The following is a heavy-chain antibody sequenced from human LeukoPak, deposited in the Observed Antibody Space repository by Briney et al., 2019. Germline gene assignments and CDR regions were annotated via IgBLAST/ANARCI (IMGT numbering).Heavy chain of an antibody. Sequence: GGSLRLSCAASGFTFSSYSMNWVRQAPGKGLEWVSSISSSSSYIYYADSVKGRLTISRDNAKNSLYLQMNSLRAEDTAAYYCARESGTGAFDIWGQGTMVTVSS. CDR1: GFTFSSYS. D-gene: IGHD3-10*01. CDR2: ISSSSSYI. J-gene: IGHJ3*02. V-gene: IGHV3-21*01. CDR3: ARESGTGAFDI.